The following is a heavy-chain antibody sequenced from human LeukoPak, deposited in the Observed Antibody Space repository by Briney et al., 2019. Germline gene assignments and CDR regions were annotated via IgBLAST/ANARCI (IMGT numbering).Heavy chain of an antibody. CDR3: ARGRYSSGWYLSYFDY. D-gene: IGHD6-19*01. J-gene: IGHJ4*02. Sequence: SETLSLTCAVYGGSFNVNYWSWIRQPPGRGLEWIGEINLSGSTRYTPSLKSRITISVDTSKNQFSLKLTSVTAADTAVYYCARGRYSSGWYLSYFDYWGQGTLVTVSS. V-gene: IGHV4-34*01. CDR2: INLSGST. CDR1: GGSFNVNY.